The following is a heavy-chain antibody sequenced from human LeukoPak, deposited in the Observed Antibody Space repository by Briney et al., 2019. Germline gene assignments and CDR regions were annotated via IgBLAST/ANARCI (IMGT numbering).Heavy chain of an antibody. CDR1: GFTFDDYT. D-gene: IGHD1-26*01. J-gene: IGHJ4*02. V-gene: IGHV3-43*01. CDR2: ISWDDGST. CDR3: AKDLSVGVTPGFGFDY. Sequence: PGGSLRPSCAASGFTFDDYTMHWVRQAPGKGLEWVSLISWDDGSTYYADSVKGRFTISRDNSKNSLYLQMNSLRTVDTALYYCAKDLSVGVTPGFGFDYWGQGTLVTVSS.